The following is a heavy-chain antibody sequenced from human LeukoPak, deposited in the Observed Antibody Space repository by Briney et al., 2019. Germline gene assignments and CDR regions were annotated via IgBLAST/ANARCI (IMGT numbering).Heavy chain of an antibody. J-gene: IGHJ4*02. Sequence: GGSLRLSCVASGFTFSNSWMSWVRQAPGKGLEWVANIKQDGGEKYYVDSVKGRFTISRDNSKNTLYLQMNSLRAEDTAVYYCAKGLSGSPPPYWGQGTLVTVSS. D-gene: IGHD3-10*01. V-gene: IGHV3-7*03. CDR3: AKGLSGSPPPY. CDR2: IKQDGGEK. CDR1: GFTFSNSW.